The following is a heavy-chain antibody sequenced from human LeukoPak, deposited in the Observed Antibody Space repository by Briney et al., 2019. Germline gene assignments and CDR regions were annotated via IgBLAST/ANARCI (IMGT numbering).Heavy chain of an antibody. CDR1: GFTFSSYA. V-gene: IGHV3-23*01. CDR3: AKGFSGSGSYKYYFDY. Sequence: GGSLRLSCAASGFTFSSYAMSWVRQAPGKGLEWVSAISGSGGSTYYADSVKGRFTISRDNSKNTLYLQMNSLRAEDTAVYYCAKGFSGSGSYKYYFDYWGQGTLVTVSS. CDR2: ISGSGGST. J-gene: IGHJ4*02. D-gene: IGHD3-10*01.